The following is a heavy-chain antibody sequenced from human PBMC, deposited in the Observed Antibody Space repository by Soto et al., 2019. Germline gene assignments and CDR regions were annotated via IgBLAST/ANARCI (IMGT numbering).Heavy chain of an antibody. CDR1: GFTFSSYW. CDR2: IKQDGSEK. Sequence: GGSLRLSCAASGFTFSSYWMSWVRQAPGKGLEWVANIKQDGSEKYYVDSVKGRFTISRDNAKNSLYLQMNSLRAEDTVVYYWARTDSCSGGSCYSDEGLFDYWGQGTLVTVSS. CDR3: ARTDSCSGGSCYSDEGLFDY. J-gene: IGHJ4*02. D-gene: IGHD2-15*01. V-gene: IGHV3-7*01.